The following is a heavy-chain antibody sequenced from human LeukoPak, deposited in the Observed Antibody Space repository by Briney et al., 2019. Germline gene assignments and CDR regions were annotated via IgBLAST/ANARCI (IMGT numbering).Heavy chain of an antibody. Sequence: GGSLRLSCTASGFTFSTYSMSWVRQAPGKGLEWVSYISSSSGTIYYADSVKGRFTISRDNAKNSLYLQMNSLRAEDTAVYYCAKAEPVWELMSLDYWGQGTLVTVSS. CDR1: GFTFSTYS. CDR3: AKAEPVWELMSLDY. D-gene: IGHD1-26*01. CDR2: ISSSSGTI. J-gene: IGHJ4*02. V-gene: IGHV3-48*01.